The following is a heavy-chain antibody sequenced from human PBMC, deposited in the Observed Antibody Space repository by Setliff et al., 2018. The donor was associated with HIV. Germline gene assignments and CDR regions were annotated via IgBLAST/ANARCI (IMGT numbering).Heavy chain of an antibody. Sequence: SVKVSCKASGGTFSSYAISWVRQAPGQGLEWMGGIIPIFGTANYAQKFQGRVTITADESTSTAYMELSSLRSEDTAVYYCARDGYNFSPPDYWGQGTLVTVSS. CDR3: ARDGYNFSPPDY. D-gene: IGHD5-12*01. CDR1: GGTFSSYA. V-gene: IGHV1-69*13. CDR2: IIPIFGTA. J-gene: IGHJ4*02.